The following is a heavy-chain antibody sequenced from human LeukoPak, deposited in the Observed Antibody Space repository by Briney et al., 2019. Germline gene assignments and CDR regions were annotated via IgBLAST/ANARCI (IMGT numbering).Heavy chain of an antibody. D-gene: IGHD3-22*01. V-gene: IGHV4-30-4*01. CDR1: GGSLSSGDYY. Sequence: SQTLSLTCTVSGGSLSSGDYYWSWLRQPPGKGLEWFGYIYYSGSTYYNPSLKSRVTISVDTSKSQFSLKLSSVSAADTAVYYCARDLDYESSFDSWGQGTMLTV. J-gene: IGHJ3*02. CDR2: IYYSGST. CDR3: ARDLDYESSFDS.